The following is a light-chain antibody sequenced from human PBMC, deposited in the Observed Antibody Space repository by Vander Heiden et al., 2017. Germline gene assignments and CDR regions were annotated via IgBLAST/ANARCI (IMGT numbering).Light chain of an antibody. V-gene: IGKV1-39*01. CDR1: QSISSY. Sequence: DIKMTQPPSSLSASVGDRVTITCRASQSISSYLNWYQQKPGKAPKLLIYAASNLQSGVPSRFSGSGSGTDFTLTISSLQPEDFATYYCQQSYSTPPTFGGGTKVEIK. CDR2: AAS. CDR3: QQSYSTPPT. J-gene: IGKJ4*01.